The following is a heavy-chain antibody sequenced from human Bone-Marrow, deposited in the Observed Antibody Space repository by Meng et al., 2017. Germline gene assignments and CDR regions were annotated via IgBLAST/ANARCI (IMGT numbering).Heavy chain of an antibody. V-gene: IGHV3-48*03. CDR3: ARDRPTVRWHEVGDI. CDR2: ISSSGSTI. D-gene: IGHD4-17*01. CDR1: GFTFSSYE. J-gene: IGHJ3*02. Sequence: GGSLRLSCAASGFTFSSYEMNWVRQAPGKGLEWVSYISSSGSTIYYADSVKGRFTISRDNAKNSLYLQMNSLRAEDTAVYYCARDRPTVRWHEVGDIWGQGTMVTVSS.